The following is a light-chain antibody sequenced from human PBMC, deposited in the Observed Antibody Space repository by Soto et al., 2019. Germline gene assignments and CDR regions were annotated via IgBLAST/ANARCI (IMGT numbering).Light chain of an antibody. CDR1: QSVSSN. CDR2: GAS. CDR3: QQYNNWPRT. Sequence: DIVMTQSPAPLSVSPGERATLSCRASQSVSSNLAWYQQKPGRAPRLLIYGASTRATGIPARFSGSGSGTEFTLTISSLQSEDVAVYYCQQYNNWPRTLGQGTKVDIK. V-gene: IGKV3-15*01. J-gene: IGKJ1*01.